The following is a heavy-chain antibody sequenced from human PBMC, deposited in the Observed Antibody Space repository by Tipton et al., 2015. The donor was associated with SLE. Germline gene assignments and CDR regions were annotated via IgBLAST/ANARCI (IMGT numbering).Heavy chain of an antibody. CDR1: GFTFSSYW. J-gene: IGHJ4*02. D-gene: IGHD3-3*01. V-gene: IGHV3-7*01. Sequence: SLRLSCAASGFTFSSYWMSWVRQAPGKGLEWVANIKQDGSEKYYVDSVKGRFTISRDNAKNSLYLQMNSLRAEDTAVYYCARGETYYDFWSGYSDYWGQGTLVTVSS. CDR2: IKQDGSEK. CDR3: ARGETYYDFWSGYSDY.